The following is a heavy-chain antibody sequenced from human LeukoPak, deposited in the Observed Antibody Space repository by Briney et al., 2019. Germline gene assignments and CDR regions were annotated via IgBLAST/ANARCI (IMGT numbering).Heavy chain of an antibody. CDR1: GYSFTNYD. J-gene: IGHJ4*02. CDR3: ATILSPTPAKYGSGSYYNFDY. Sequence: GASVKVSCKASGYSFTNYDINWVRQATGQGLEWMGWMNPKSGDTGYSQKFQGRVFITRDTSINTAYMELSSLRSEDTAVYYCATILSPTPAKYGSGSYYNFDYWGQGTLVTVSS. V-gene: IGHV1-8*03. CDR2: MNPKSGDT. D-gene: IGHD3-10*01.